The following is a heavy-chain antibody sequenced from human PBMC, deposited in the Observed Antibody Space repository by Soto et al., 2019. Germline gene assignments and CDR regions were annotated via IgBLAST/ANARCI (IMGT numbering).Heavy chain of an antibody. CDR2: IYYSGST. Sequence: QVQLQESGPGLVKPSETLSLTCTVSGGSVSSGGYYWSWIRQPPGKGLEWIGYIYYSGSTNYNPSLKSRVTISVDTSKNQFSLKLSSVTAADTAVYYCARERASLRPVDYWGQGTLVTVSS. V-gene: IGHV4-61*08. CDR3: ARERASLRPVDY. J-gene: IGHJ4*02. CDR1: GGSVSSGGYY.